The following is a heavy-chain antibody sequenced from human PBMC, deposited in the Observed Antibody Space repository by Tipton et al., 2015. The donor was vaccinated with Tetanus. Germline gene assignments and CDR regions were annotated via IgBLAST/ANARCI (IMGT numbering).Heavy chain of an antibody. J-gene: IGHJ4*02. V-gene: IGHV4-31*03. D-gene: IGHD3-10*01. Sequence: TLSLTCNVSGASMIGGGYFWSWVRQHPGKGLEWIGHIFYSGRTEYTPSLRGRVTISVDTSKNQFSLKMNSVTAADTAVYYCARVGNTMIGGQATHFDYWGPGALVTVSS. CDR3: ARVGNTMIGGQATHFDY. CDR2: IFYSGRT. CDR1: GASMIGGGYF.